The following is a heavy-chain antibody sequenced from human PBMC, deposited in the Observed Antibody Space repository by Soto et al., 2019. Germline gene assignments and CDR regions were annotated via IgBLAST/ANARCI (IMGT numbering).Heavy chain of an antibody. CDR1: GLTFSSYA. D-gene: IGHD6-13*01. V-gene: IGHV3-23*01. J-gene: IGHJ4*02. Sequence: GGSLRLSSAASGLTFSSYAMSWVRKAPGKGLEWVSAISGSGGSTYYADSVKGRFTISRDNSKNTLYLQMNSLRAEDTAVYYCANSWSQGYYFDYWGQGTLVTVSS. CDR3: ANSWSQGYYFDY. CDR2: ISGSGGST.